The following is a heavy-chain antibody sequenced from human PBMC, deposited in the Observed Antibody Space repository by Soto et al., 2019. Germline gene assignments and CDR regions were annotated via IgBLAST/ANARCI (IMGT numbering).Heavy chain of an antibody. CDR2: IYHSGST. CDR3: ARVRSGWGIDY. V-gene: IGHV4-30-2*01. J-gene: IGHJ4*02. D-gene: IGHD6-19*01. CDR1: GGSISSGGYS. Sequence: QLQLQESGSGLVKPSQTLSLTCAVSGGSISSGGYSWSWIRQPPGKGLEYIGYIYHSGSTYYNPSLKSRVTISRDRIKNQFSLKLSSVTAADTAVYYCARVRSGWGIDYWGQGTLVTVSS.